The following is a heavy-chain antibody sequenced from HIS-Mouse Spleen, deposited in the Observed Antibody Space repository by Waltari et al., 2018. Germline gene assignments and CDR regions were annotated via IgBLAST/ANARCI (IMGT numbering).Heavy chain of an antibody. Sequence: QVQLQESGPGLVKPSATLSLTCTVSGGSLSRYYWSWIRQPAGKGLEWLVRIYTRGSTNYNPSLKSRVTMSVDTSKNQFSLKLSSVTAADTAVYYCARDKRDGYNDAFDIWGQGTMVTVSS. CDR1: GGSLSRYY. CDR2: IYTRGST. CDR3: ARDKRDGYNDAFDI. D-gene: IGHD5-12*01. V-gene: IGHV4-4*07. J-gene: IGHJ3*02.